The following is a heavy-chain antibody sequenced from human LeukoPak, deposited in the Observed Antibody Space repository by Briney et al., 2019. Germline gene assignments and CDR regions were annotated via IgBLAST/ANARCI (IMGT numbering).Heavy chain of an antibody. CDR1: GFTFSSYW. CDR3: ARARVSSGWYGFFDY. Sequence: GGSLRLSCAASGFTFSSYWMHWVRQVPGKGLVWVSRIKSDGSDTNYADSVKGRFTISRDNSKNTLYLQMNSLRAEDTAVYYCARARVSSGWYGFFDYWGQGTLVTVSS. D-gene: IGHD6-19*01. V-gene: IGHV3-74*01. J-gene: IGHJ4*02. CDR2: IKSDGSDT.